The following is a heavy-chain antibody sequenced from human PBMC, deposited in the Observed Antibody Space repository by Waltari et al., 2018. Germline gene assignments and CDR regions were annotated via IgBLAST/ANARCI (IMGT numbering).Heavy chain of an antibody. D-gene: IGHD3-16*02. J-gene: IGHJ3*01. CDR3: ARDIAFGGVIVMNEAFDF. V-gene: IGHV3-33*01. CDR1: VFTFSGYG. CDR2: ISSTGSNT. Sequence: QLYLVESGGGGVQPGRSPRPSCAAAVFTFSGYGMHWVRQPPGKGLQWVAVISSTGSNTYYADSVRGRFTISRDNSKNILYLQMNSLRAEDTAVYYCARDIAFGGVIVMNEAFDFRGRGTTVTVSP.